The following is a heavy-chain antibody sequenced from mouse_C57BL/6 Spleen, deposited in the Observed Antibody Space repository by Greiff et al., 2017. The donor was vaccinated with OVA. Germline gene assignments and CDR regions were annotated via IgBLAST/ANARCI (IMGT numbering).Heavy chain of an antibody. CDR3: ARSVAYYSPYYAMDY. D-gene: IGHD2-12*01. J-gene: IGHJ4*01. V-gene: IGHV1-18*01. CDR2: INPNNGGT. CDR1: GYTFTDYN. Sequence: EVQLQQSGPELVKPGASVKIPCKASGYTFTDYNMDWVKQSHGKSLEWIGDINPNNGGTIYNQKFKGKATLTVDKSSSTAYMELRSLTSEDTAVYYCARSVAYYSPYYAMDYWGQGTSVTVSS.